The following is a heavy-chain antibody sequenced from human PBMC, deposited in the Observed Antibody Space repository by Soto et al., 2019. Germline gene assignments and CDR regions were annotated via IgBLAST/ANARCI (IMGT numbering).Heavy chain of an antibody. D-gene: IGHD3-10*01. CDR3: ARDLYYYGSGTYSGGY. V-gene: IGHV1-3*01. J-gene: IGHJ4*02. Sequence: GASVKVSCKASGYTFTSYAMNWVRQAPGQRLEWMGWINAGNGNTKYSQKFQGRVTITRDTSTSTAYMELRSLRSDDTAVYYCARDLYYYGSGTYSGGYWGQGTLVTVSS. CDR1: GYTFTSYA. CDR2: INAGNGNT.